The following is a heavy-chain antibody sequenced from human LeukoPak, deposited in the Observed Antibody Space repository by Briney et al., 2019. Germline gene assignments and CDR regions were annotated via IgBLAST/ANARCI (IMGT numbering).Heavy chain of an antibody. CDR1: GFTFSTFW. J-gene: IGHJ4*02. CDR2: INPDGSIT. Sequence: GGPLRLPCAASGFTFSTFWMHWVRQAPGEGLVWVSRINPDGSITDYADSVKGRFTISRDNAKNMLYLQMNSLRAEDTAVYYCARENWYLDFWGQGTLVTVSS. D-gene: IGHD1-1*01. CDR3: ARENWYLDF. V-gene: IGHV3-74*01.